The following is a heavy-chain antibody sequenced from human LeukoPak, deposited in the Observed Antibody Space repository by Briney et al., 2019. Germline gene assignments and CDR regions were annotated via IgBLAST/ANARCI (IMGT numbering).Heavy chain of an antibody. Sequence: SSETLSLTCAVYGGSFSGYYWSWIRQPPGKGLEWIGEINHSGSTNYNPSLKSRVTISVDTSKNQFSLKLSSVTAADTAVYYCARQPTYYYGSGSYFGYWGQGTLVTVPS. CDR2: INHSGST. D-gene: IGHD3-10*01. CDR3: ARQPTYYYGSGSYFGY. CDR1: GGSFSGYY. J-gene: IGHJ4*02. V-gene: IGHV4-34*01.